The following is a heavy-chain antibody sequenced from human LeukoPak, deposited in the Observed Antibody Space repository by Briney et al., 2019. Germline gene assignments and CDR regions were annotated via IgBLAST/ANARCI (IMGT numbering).Heavy chain of an antibody. CDR2: IYNSGNT. D-gene: IGHD3-9*01. J-gene: IGHJ3*02. CDR1: GGSVSNKAYY. CDR3: ARRETYYDILTGYSTAPIAFDI. V-gene: IGHV4-31*11. Sequence: SETLSLTCAVSGGSVSNKAYYWNWIRQHPGKGLEWIGYIYNSGNTYYNPSLKSRVTISVDKSKNQFSLKLSSVTAADTAVYYCARRETYYDILTGYSTAPIAFDIWGQGTMVTVSS.